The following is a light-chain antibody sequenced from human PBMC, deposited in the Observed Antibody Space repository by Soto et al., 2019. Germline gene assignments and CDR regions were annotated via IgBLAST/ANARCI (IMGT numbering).Light chain of an antibody. CDR2: VNSDGRH. J-gene: IGLJ2*01. V-gene: IGLV4-69*01. CDR3: QTWGTGTKRE. Sequence: QPVLTQPPSASASLGASVKLTCTLSSGHSSYAIAWHQQQSEKGPRYLMKVNSDGRHSRGDGIPDRFSGSSSGAERYLTISSLQSEDEADYYCQTWGTGTKREFGGGTKLTVL. CDR1: SGHSSYA.